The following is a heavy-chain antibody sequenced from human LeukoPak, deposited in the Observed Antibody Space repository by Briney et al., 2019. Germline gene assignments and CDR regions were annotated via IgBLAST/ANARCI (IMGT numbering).Heavy chain of an antibody. CDR2: IYYSGST. D-gene: IGHD5-24*01. CDR1: GGSISSGDYY. V-gene: IGHV4-30-4*01. Sequence: PSETLSLTCTVSGGSISSGDYYWSWIRQPPGKGLEWVGYIYYSGSTYYNPSLKSRVTISVDTSKNQFSLKLSSVTAADTAVYYCAREGWLQEFDYWGQGTLVTVSS. J-gene: IGHJ4*02. CDR3: AREGWLQEFDY.